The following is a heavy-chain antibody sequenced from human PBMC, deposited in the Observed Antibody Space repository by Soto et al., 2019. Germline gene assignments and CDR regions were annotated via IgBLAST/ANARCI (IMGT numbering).Heavy chain of an antibody. Sequence: GGSLRLSCAASGFTFSSYGLYWVRQAPGKGLEWVALIWYDGSKKYYADSVRGRFTISRDNSENTLYLQMNSLRAEDTAVYYCATDGVSLFMIPSEIDHRGQGTLVTVSS. V-gene: IGHV3-33*01. CDR2: IWYDGSKK. D-gene: IGHD3-16*01. CDR1: GFTFSSYG. J-gene: IGHJ4*02. CDR3: ATDGVSLFMIPSEIDH.